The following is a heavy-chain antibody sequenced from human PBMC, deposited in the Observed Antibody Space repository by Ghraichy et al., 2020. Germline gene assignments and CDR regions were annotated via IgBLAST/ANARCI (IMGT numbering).Heavy chain of an antibody. V-gene: IGHV3-48*02. D-gene: IGHD6-19*01. CDR3: ARAARSGWLNYYYYYGMDV. CDR2: ISSSSTI. CDR1: GFTFSSYS. Sequence: RGSLRLSCAASGFTFSSYSMNWVRQAPGKGLEWVSYISSSSTIYYADSVKGRFTISRDNAKNSLYLQMNSLRDEDTAVYYCARAARSGWLNYYYYYGMDVWGQGTTVTVSS. J-gene: IGHJ6*02.